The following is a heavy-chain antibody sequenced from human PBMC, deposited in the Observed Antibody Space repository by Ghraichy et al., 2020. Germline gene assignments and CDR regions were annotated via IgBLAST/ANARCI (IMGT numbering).Heavy chain of an antibody. CDR2: IYYSGST. Sequence: SETLSLTCTVSGGSISSYYWSWIRQPPGKGLEWIGYIYYSGSTNYNPSLKSRVTISVDTSKNQFSLKLSSVTAADTAVYYCASAVAVAGRVSFGYLSQGTLVTVSS. D-gene: IGHD6-19*01. V-gene: IGHV4-59*01. J-gene: IGHJ4*02. CDR3: ASAVAVAGRVSFGY. CDR1: GGSISSYY.